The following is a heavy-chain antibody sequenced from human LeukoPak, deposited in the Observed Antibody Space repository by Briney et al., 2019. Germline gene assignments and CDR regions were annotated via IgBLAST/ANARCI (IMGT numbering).Heavy chain of an antibody. CDR1: GFTFSSYA. CDR3: AKAITYYYSSGSYSPSFDY. CDR2: ISGSGGST. D-gene: IGHD3-10*01. Sequence: GGSLRLSCAASGFTFSSYAMSWVRQAPGKGLEWVSAISGSGGSTSYADSVKGRFTISRDNSKNTLYLQMNSLRAEDTAVYYCAKAITYYYSSGSYSPSFDYWGQGTLVTVSS. J-gene: IGHJ4*02. V-gene: IGHV3-23*01.